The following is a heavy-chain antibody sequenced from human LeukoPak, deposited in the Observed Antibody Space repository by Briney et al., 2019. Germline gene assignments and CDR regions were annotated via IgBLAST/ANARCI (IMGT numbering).Heavy chain of an antibody. Sequence: GGSLRLSCAASGFTFSSYGMHWVRQAPGKGPEWVAFIRYDGSNKYYADSVKGRFTISRDNSKNTLYLQMNSLRAEDTAVYYCAKPVPNWNDEATFDYWGQGTLVTVSS. V-gene: IGHV3-30*02. J-gene: IGHJ4*02. CDR3: AKPVPNWNDEATFDY. D-gene: IGHD1-1*01. CDR1: GFTFSSYG. CDR2: IRYDGSNK.